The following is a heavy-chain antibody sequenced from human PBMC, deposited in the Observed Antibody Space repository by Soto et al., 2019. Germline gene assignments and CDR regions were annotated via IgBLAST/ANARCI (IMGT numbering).Heavy chain of an antibody. V-gene: IGHV1-69*13. CDR1: GGTFSSYA. Sequence: GAPVKVSCKASGGTFSSYAISWVRQAPGQGLEWMGGIIPIFGTANYAQKFQGRVTITADESTSTAYMELSSLRSEDTAVYYCAREPIVDYGSGSYSDYWGQGTLVTVSS. CDR2: IIPIFGTA. CDR3: AREPIVDYGSGSYSDY. J-gene: IGHJ4*02. D-gene: IGHD3-10*01.